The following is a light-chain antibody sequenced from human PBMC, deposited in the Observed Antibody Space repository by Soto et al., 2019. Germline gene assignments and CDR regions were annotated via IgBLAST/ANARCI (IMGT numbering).Light chain of an antibody. CDR2: CAS. CDR3: QQYGTSIQT. CDR1: QSVSSN. J-gene: IGKJ1*01. V-gene: IGKV3-20*01. Sequence: EIVMTQSPATLSVSPGERAPLYCRASQSVSSNLAWYRKRAGQHPNLSIFCASHRAPDIPDRFSGSGSGTDFNLTISRLETEDFAVYECQQYGTSIQTFGQGTKVDIK.